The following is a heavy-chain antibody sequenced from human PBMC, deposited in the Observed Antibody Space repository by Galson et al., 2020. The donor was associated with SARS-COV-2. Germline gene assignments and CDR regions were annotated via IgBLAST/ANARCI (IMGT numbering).Heavy chain of an antibody. CDR2: IKQAGSEK. V-gene: IGHV3-7*03. D-gene: IGHD3-3*01. J-gene: IGHJ6*02. CDR3: ARDGLGVVNHYYYYGMDV. CDR1: GLTFRSYW. Sequence: GGSLRLSCAASGLTFRSYWMSWVRQAPGKGLEWVANIKQAGSEKYYVDSVKGRFTISRDNAKNSLYLQMNSLRAEDTAVYYCARDGLGVVNHYYYYGMDVWGQGTTVTVSS.